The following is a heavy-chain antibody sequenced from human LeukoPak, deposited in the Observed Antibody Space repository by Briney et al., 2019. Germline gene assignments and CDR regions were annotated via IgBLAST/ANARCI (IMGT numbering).Heavy chain of an antibody. CDR1: GFTFSSYV. J-gene: IGHJ4*02. V-gene: IGHV3-30*01. CDR2: ISYDGSNT. CDR3: ARGPSITTVSYFQY. Sequence: GRPVRLSCAASGFTFSSYVMHWVRQAPGKGLEWVAVISYDGSNTNYGDSVKGQFTISRDNLKNTLYLQMNSLRPEDTAVYYCARGPSITTVSYFQYWGQGILVTVSS. D-gene: IGHD1-14*01.